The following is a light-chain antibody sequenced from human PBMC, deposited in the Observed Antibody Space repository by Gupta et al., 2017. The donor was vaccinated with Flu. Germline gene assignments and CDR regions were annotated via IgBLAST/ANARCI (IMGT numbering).Light chain of an antibody. CDR2: NDN. CDR1: SNSRRNV. CDR3: AAWDDSLTALSADGSLTGLWV. V-gene: IGLV1-44*01. J-gene: IGLJ3*02. Sequence: SNSRRNVVSWYQHFPGTAPLLLIYNDNQRPSGVPDRFSGSKSGTSASLAIGGLQSEDEADYCCAAWDDSLTALSADGSLTGLWVFGGGTKLSVL.